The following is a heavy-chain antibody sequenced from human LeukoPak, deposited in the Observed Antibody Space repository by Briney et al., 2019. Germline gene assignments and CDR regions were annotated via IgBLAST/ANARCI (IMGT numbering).Heavy chain of an antibody. CDR3: AKDDYILTGYSPFDY. CDR1: GFTFSSYG. V-gene: IGHV3-23*01. Sequence: GGSLRLSCAAFGFTFSSYGMSWVRQAPGKGLEWVSAISGSGGSTYYADSVKGRFTISRDNSKNTLYLQMNSLRAEDTAVYYCAKDDYILTGYSPFDYWGQGTLVTVSS. J-gene: IGHJ4*02. CDR2: ISGSGGST. D-gene: IGHD3-9*01.